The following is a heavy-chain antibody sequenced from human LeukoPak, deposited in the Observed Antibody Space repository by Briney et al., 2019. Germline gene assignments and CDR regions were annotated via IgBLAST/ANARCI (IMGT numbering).Heavy chain of an antibody. Sequence: PGGSLRLSCAASGFTFSSYSMNWVRQAPGKGLEWVSSISSSSSYIYYADSVKGRFTISRDNAKNSLYLQMNSLRAEDTAVYYCARAGPGRGQWLVLRYFDYWGQGTLVTVSS. V-gene: IGHV3-21*01. CDR1: GFTFSSYS. J-gene: IGHJ4*02. CDR2: ISSSSSYI. D-gene: IGHD6-19*01. CDR3: ARAGPGRGQWLVLRYFDY.